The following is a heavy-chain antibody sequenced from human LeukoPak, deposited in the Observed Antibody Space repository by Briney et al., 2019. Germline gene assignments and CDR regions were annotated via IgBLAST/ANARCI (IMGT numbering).Heavy chain of an antibody. Sequence: SETLSLTCSVSGGAIISYYWSWIRQPAGKGPEWIGRIYPTGNTDYNPSLKTRVTMSTDLSKKQFSLRLRSVTAADTAVYYCARLKFYDSTGHSPGYYMDVWGKGTAVTVS. J-gene: IGHJ6*03. CDR3: ARLKFYDSTGHSPGYYMDV. V-gene: IGHV4-4*07. CDR2: IYPTGNT. D-gene: IGHD2/OR15-2a*01. CDR1: GGAIISYY.